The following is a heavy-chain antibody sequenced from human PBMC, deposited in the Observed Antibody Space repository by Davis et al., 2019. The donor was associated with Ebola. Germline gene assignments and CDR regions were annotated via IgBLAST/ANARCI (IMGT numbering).Heavy chain of an antibody. D-gene: IGHD6-19*01. Sequence: GGSLRLSCAASGFTFSSYSMSWVRQAPGKGLEWVAAISGGGTNTYYADSVKGRFTISRDNSKNTLYLQMNSLRADDTAVYYCAKDAKQWLDDAFDIWGQGTMVTVSS. CDR3: AKDAKQWLDDAFDI. J-gene: IGHJ3*02. CDR1: GFTFSSYS. CDR2: ISGGGTNT. V-gene: IGHV3-23*01.